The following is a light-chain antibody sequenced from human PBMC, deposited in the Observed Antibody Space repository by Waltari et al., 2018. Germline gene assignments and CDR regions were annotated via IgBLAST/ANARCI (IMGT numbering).Light chain of an antibody. Sequence: EIVLTQSPGTASLSPGERVTLSCRASQSVGSSSLAGYQQKPGQAPRLVIYRASRRATCIPDKFSGRGPGTDFSLTISRREPEDFAVYYCQQHGTLPATFGQGTKVEIK. CDR3: QQHGTLPAT. V-gene: IGKV3-20*01. CDR1: QSVGSSS. J-gene: IGKJ1*01. CDR2: RAS.